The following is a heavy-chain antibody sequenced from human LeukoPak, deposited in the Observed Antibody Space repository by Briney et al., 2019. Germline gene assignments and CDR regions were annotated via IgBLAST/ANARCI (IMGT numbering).Heavy chain of an antibody. CDR3: AKDWRRILHSDGYFDY. CDR2: ISYDGSNN. D-gene: IGHD2-21*01. CDR1: GFTFNNYV. V-gene: IGHV3-30*18. J-gene: IGHJ4*02. Sequence: SLTLSCSASGFTFNNYVMHWLGPAPAKGREGVAGISYDGSNNYHEDSVKGPITICRDNSKNTPYMQMNSLRAEDTAVYYCAKDWRRILHSDGYFDYWGQGTLVTVSS.